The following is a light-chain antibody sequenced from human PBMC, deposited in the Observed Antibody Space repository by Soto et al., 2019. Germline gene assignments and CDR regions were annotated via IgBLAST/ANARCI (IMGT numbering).Light chain of an antibody. CDR2: EVF. V-gene: IGLV2-14*01. J-gene: IGLJ2*01. CDR3: SSYASTSTLL. Sequence: QSALTQPASVSGSPGQSITISCTGSSSDVGGYSYVSWYQHHPGKAPKLIIYEVFNRPSGVSYRFSGSKSGNTSSLTISGLQAEDEADYYCSSYASTSTLLFGGGTKLTVL. CDR1: SSDVGGYSY.